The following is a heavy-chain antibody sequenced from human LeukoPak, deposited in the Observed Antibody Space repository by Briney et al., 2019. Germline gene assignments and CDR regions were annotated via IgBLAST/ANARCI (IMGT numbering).Heavy chain of an antibody. CDR1: GFTFSSYW. Sequence: GGSLRLSCAASGFTFSSYWMHWVRQAPGKGLVWVSRINSDGSSTSYADSVKGRFTISRDNAKNTLYLQMNSLRAEDTAVYYCARGLWGLYYYYYMDVWGKGTTVTVSS. J-gene: IGHJ6*03. V-gene: IGHV3-74*01. CDR2: INSDGSST. CDR3: ARGLWGLYYYYYMDV. D-gene: IGHD1-26*01.